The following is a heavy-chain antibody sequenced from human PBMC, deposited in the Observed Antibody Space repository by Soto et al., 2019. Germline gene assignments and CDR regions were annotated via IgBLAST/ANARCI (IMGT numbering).Heavy chain of an antibody. CDR1: GFTFSREG. Sequence: PGGSLRLSCEASGFTFSREGMHWVRQAPGKGLEWVAAILSDGSNKQYADSVKGRFTISRDNSKNTLYLQMNSLRAEDTALYFCAIDDGCGDWGQGTLVTVSS. J-gene: IGHJ4*02. V-gene: IGHV3-30*03. CDR3: AIDDGCGD. D-gene: IGHD2-21*01. CDR2: ILSDGSNK.